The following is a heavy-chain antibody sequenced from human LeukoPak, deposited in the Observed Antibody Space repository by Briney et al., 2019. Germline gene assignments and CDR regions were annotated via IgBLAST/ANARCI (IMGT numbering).Heavy chain of an antibody. CDR1: GGSISSGDYY. D-gene: IGHD3-22*01. Sequence: PSQTLSLTCTVSGGSISSGDYYWSWIRQPPGKGLEWIGYIYYSGSTYYNPSLKSRVTISVDTSKNQFSLKLSSVTAADTAVYYCASRPSYDSSGYYSDYWGQGTLVTVSS. V-gene: IGHV4-30-4*01. J-gene: IGHJ4*02. CDR3: ASRPSYDSSGYYSDY. CDR2: IYYSGST.